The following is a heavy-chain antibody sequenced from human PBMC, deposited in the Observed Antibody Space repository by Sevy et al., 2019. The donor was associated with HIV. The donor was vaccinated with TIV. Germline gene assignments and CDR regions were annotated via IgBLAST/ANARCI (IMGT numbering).Heavy chain of an antibody. CDR1: GFTFSSHW. D-gene: IGHD3-3*01. CDR2: INSHGTIT. CDR3: ARGQLLQFLEWPSYGLDV. Sequence: GGSLRLSCAVSGFTFSSHWMFWVRQAPGKGLVWVSHINSHGTITNYADSVKGRFAISRDNTKNTIYLQMNSLRAEDTAVNYCARGQLLQFLEWPSYGLDVWGQGTTVTVSS. J-gene: IGHJ6*02. V-gene: IGHV3-74*01.